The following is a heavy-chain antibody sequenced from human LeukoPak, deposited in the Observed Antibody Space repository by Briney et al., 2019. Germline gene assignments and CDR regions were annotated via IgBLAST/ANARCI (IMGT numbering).Heavy chain of an antibody. CDR3: ARDGRLGYCSGTSCYTNWFDP. J-gene: IGHJ5*02. CDR1: GYTFTSYY. Sequence: ASVKVSCKASGYTFTSYYMHWVRQAPGQGLEWMGIINPGGGSTSYAQKFQGRVTMTRDTSTSTVYMELSSLRSEDTAVYYCARDGRLGYCSGTSCYTNWFDPWGQGTLVTVSS. D-gene: IGHD2-2*01. CDR2: INPGGGST. V-gene: IGHV1-46*01.